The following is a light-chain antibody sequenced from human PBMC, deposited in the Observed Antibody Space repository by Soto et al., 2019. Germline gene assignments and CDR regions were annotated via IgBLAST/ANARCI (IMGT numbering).Light chain of an antibody. CDR3: SSYAGGNDVV. CDR1: SSDVGGYNY. V-gene: IGLV2-8*01. CDR2: EVS. J-gene: IGLJ2*01. Sequence: QSVLTQPPSASGSPGQSVTISCTGTSSDVGGYNYVSWYQQHPGKAPKLMIYEVSKRPSGVPDRFSGSKSGNTASLTVSGRQAEDEADYDCSSYAGGNDVVFGGGTKLTVL.